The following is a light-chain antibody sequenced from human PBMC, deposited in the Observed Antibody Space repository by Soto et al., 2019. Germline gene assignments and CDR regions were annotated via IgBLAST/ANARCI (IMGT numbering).Light chain of an antibody. CDR2: KTS. Sequence: DIQMTQSPSTLSASVGDRVTITCRASQSLSGWLAWYQQKPGKAPKLLIYKTSTLESGVPSRFSGSGSGTEFTLTISSLQPDDCATYYCLQYNRLYTFGQGTKVDIK. CDR1: QSLSGW. CDR3: LQYNRLYT. V-gene: IGKV1-5*03. J-gene: IGKJ2*01.